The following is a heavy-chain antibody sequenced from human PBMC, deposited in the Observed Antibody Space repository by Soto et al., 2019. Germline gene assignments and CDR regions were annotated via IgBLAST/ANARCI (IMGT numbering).Heavy chain of an antibody. Sequence: SETLSLTCAVSGGSISSSNWWSWVRQPPGKGLEWIGEIYHSGSTNYNPSLKSRVTISADKSISTAYLRWSSLKASDTAMYYCARHLSPNCISTSCYLTFGYWGQGTLVTVSS. CDR2: IYHSGST. D-gene: IGHD2-2*01. V-gene: IGHV4-4*02. CDR3: ARHLSPNCISTSCYLTFGY. J-gene: IGHJ4*02. CDR1: GGSISSSNW.